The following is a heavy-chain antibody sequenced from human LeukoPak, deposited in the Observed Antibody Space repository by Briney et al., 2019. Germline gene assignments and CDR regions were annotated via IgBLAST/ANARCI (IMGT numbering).Heavy chain of an antibody. CDR3: ARHAYYYDSSGYYYFDY. CDR1: EFTFSSYP. J-gene: IGHJ4*02. CDR2: ISNTGGSI. D-gene: IGHD3-22*01. V-gene: IGHV3-23*01. Sequence: AGGSLRLSCAASEFTFSSYPMSWVRQAPGKGLEWVSTISNTGGSIYYADSVKGRFTISRDNSKNTLYLQMNSLRAVDTAVYYCARHAYYYDSSGYYYFDYWGQGTLVTVSS.